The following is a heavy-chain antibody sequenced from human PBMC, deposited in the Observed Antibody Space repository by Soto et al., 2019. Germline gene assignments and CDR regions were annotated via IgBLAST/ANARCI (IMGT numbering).Heavy chain of an antibody. V-gene: IGHV4-30-2*06. D-gene: IGHD3-9*01. CDR2: SYHIGSS. Sequence: KPSETLSLTCTVSGGSINSACHSWGWVRQSPGKGLEWIGYSYHIGSSYYNPSLQSRVTISVDRSKAQFYLTLTSVTAADTAVYFCARARYYDWCFDPWGLGTPVPVSP. J-gene: IGHJ5*02. CDR3: ARARYYDWCFDP. CDR1: GGSINSACHS.